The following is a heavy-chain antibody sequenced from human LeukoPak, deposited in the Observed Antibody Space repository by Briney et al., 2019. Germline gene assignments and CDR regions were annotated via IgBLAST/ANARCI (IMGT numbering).Heavy chain of an antibody. Sequence: SETLSLTCTVSGGSISSSSYYWGWIRQPPGKGLEWIGEINHSGSTNYNPSLKSRVTLTVDTSKNQFSLNLSSVTATDTAVHYCARDRDSSTWYYFDHWGQGTLVTVSS. V-gene: IGHV4-39*07. J-gene: IGHJ4*02. CDR2: INHSGST. CDR1: GGSISSSSYY. CDR3: ARDRDSSTWYYFDH. D-gene: IGHD6-13*01.